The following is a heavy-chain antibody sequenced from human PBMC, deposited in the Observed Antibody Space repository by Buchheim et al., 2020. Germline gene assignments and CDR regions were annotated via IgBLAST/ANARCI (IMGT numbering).Heavy chain of an antibody. D-gene: IGHD3-22*01. J-gene: IGHJ4*02. CDR3: ARDLDSSAAFFDY. CDR2: IRDKSHSYST. V-gene: IGHV3-72*01. Sequence: EVQLAESGGGLVQPGGSLRLSCVASGFTFSDHYMDWVRQAPGKGLEWVGRIRDKSHSYSTEYAPSVKGRFTISRADSTNSLFLQMNSLKTEDTAVYYCARDLDSSAAFFDYWGQGTL. CDR1: GFTFSDHY.